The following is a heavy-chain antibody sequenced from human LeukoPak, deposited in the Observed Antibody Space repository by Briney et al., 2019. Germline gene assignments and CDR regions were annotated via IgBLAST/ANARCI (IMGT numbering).Heavy chain of an antibody. CDR1: GFTFSSYG. J-gene: IGHJ4*02. CDR2: ISGSGSST. CDR3: AKDQGSDSSGYYPDY. Sequence: GGSLRLSCAASGFTFSSYGMSWVRQAPGKGLEWVSAISGSGSSTYYADSVKGRFTISRDNSKNTLYRQMNSLRAEDTAEYYGAKDQGSDSSGYYPDYWGQGTLVTVSS. D-gene: IGHD3-22*01. V-gene: IGHV3-23*01.